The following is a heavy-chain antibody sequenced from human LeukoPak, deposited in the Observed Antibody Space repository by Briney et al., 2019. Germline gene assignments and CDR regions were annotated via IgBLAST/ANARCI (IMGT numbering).Heavy chain of an antibody. CDR1: GFTVSSNY. Sequence: GGSLRLSCAASGFTVSSNYMSWVRQAPGKGLEWVSVIYSGGSTYYADSVKGRFTISRDNSKNTLYLQMNSLRAEDTAVYYCAISQAPYYYDSSGYNKGHDYWGQGTLVTVSS. D-gene: IGHD3-22*01. J-gene: IGHJ4*02. CDR3: AISQAPYYYDSSGYNKGHDY. V-gene: IGHV3-66*01. CDR2: IYSGGST.